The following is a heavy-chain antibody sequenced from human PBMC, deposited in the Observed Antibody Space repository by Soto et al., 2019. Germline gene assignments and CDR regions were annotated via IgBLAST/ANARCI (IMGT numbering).Heavy chain of an antibody. Sequence: SEALSLICAVSGYSISSGYFWGWIRQPPGKGLEWIGSVYFTGRANYNPSLKSRVTISADTSKNQFSLKLRSVTAADTAVYYCARRVIAPVGAIDYWGQGALVTVSS. CDR3: ARRVIAPVGAIDY. D-gene: IGHD1-26*01. CDR1: GYSISSGYF. CDR2: VYFTGRA. V-gene: IGHV4-38-2*01. J-gene: IGHJ4*02.